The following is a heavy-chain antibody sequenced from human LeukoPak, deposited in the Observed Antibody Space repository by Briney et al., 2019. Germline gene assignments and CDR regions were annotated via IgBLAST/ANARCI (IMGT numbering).Heavy chain of an antibody. D-gene: IGHD3/OR15-3a*01. CDR3: AKEIGRLGVPLYDY. Sequence: GGSLRLSCVVSGFIFSDYAMSWVRQAPREGVEWVAGISDNGGGPYYADSLKGRFTISRDNSKNILYLQMNSLRAEDTAVYYCAKEIGRLGVPLYDYWGRGTLVTASS. V-gene: IGHV3-23*01. J-gene: IGHJ4*02. CDR1: GFIFSDYA. CDR2: ISDNGGGP.